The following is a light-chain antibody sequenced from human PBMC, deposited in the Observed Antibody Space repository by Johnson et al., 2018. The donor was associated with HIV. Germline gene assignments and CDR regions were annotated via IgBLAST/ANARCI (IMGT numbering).Light chain of an antibody. V-gene: IGLV1-51*02. J-gene: IGLJ1*01. CDR1: SSNIGNNY. Sequence: QSVLTQPPSVSAAPGQKVTISCSGSSSNIGNNYVSWYQQLPGTAPKLLIYENNKRPSGIPDRFSGSKSGPSATLGITGLQTGDEADYYCGTWDNSLSTGCVFGTGTKVTVL. CDR2: ENN. CDR3: GTWDNSLSTGCV.